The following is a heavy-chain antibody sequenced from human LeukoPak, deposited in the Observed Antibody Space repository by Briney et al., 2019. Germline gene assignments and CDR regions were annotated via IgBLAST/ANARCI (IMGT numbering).Heavy chain of an antibody. D-gene: IGHD2-15*01. V-gene: IGHV1-18*04. CDR1: GYSFTNYH. J-gene: IGHJ5*02. Sequence: ASVKVSCNTSGYSFTNYHMHWVRQAPGQGLEWMGWISAYNGDTNYAQQFQGRVTMTTDTSTSTVYMELRSLRSDDTAVYYCARVVARRFNWFDPWGQGTPVTVSS. CDR2: ISAYNGDT. CDR3: ARVVARRFNWFDP.